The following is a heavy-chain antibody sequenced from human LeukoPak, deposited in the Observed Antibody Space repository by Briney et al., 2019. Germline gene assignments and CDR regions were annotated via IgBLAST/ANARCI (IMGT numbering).Heavy chain of an antibody. J-gene: IGHJ4*02. CDR3: ARAQVDTAMVPGFDY. Sequence: ASVKVSCKAFGYTFTSYDTNWVRQATGQGLEWMGGIIPIFGTANYAQKFQGRVTITTDESTSTAYMELSSLRSEDTAVYYCARAQVDTAMVPGFDYWGQGTLVTVSS. D-gene: IGHD5-18*01. CDR1: GYTFTSYD. V-gene: IGHV1-69*05. CDR2: IIPIFGTA.